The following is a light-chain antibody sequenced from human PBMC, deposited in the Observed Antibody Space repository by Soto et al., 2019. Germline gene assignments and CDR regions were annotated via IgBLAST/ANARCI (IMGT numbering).Light chain of an antibody. Sequence: VVTQPPSVSGAPGQRVTISCTGSSSNIGAGYDVNWYQHVPGTAPKLLIYDNNNRPSGVPDRFSGSKSGTSASLAITGLQAEDEADYYCQSYDSGLSSYIFGRGTKLSVL. V-gene: IGLV1-40*01. CDR3: QSYDSGLSSYI. J-gene: IGLJ1*01. CDR1: SSNIGAGYD. CDR2: DNN.